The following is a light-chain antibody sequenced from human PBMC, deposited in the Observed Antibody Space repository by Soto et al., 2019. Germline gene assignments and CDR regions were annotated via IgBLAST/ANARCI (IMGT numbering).Light chain of an antibody. CDR2: NNN. V-gene: IGLV1-44*01. CDR3: AAWDDSLNGLV. Sequence: QSVLTQPPSASWTPGQRVTISCSGSSSNIGSNTVNWYQQLPGTAPKLLIYNNNQRPSGVPDRFSGSKSGTSASLAISGLQSEDEADSYCAAWDDSLNGLVFGTGTKLTVL. J-gene: IGLJ1*01. CDR1: SSNIGSNT.